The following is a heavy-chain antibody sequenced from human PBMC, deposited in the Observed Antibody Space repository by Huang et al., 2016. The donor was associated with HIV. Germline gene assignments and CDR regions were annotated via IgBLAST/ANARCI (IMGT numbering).Heavy chain of an antibody. V-gene: IGHV3-33*04. D-gene: IGHD3-22*01. CDR3: ARGDYYDSSGYHPGYFDY. CDR1: GFSLSNYG. Sequence: VQLIESGGGVVQPGKSLRLSCATSGFSLSNYGMHWVRQAQGNGVKGGAFIGNDGMKKNYADSVRGRFTVGRDNGNNTLFLQMRSLGVDDTAVYYCARGDYYDSSGYHPGYFDYWGQGILVTVSS. CDR2: IGNDGMKK. J-gene: IGHJ4*02.